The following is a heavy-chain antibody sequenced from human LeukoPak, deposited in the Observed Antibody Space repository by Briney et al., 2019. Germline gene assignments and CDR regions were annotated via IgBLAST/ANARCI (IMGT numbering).Heavy chain of an antibody. Sequence: GGSLRLSCAASGFTFSSYSMNWVRQAPGKGLEWVSSISSSSSYIYYADSVKRRFTISRDNAKNSLCLQMNSLRAEDTAVYYCARAPPDFWSGYLYFDYWGQGTLVTVSS. CDR3: ARAPPDFWSGYLYFDY. CDR1: GFTFSSYS. D-gene: IGHD3-3*01. V-gene: IGHV3-21*01. J-gene: IGHJ4*02. CDR2: ISSSSSYI.